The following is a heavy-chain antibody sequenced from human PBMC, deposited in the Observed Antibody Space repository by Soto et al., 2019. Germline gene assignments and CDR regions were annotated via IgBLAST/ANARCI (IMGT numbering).Heavy chain of an antibody. CDR1: GYSVTSSDYY. Sequence: SETLSLTCSVSGYSVTSSDYYWAWIRQPPGKGLEWIGSMFYSGLTYYNPSLKSRVTLSVDTSKNQFSVRLNSVTAADTAGYYCAPLSVSLSGPYGIHVWGQGTTVTVSS. J-gene: IGHJ6*02. CDR3: APLSVSLSGPYGIHV. CDR2: MFYSGLT. V-gene: IGHV4-39*01. D-gene: IGHD2-15*01.